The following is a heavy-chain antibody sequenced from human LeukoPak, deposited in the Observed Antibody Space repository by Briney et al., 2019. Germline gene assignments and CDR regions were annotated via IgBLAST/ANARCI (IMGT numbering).Heavy chain of an antibody. V-gene: IGHV1-2*02. CDR3: ARDPEIDYGGNSLGY. J-gene: IGHJ4*02. D-gene: IGHD4-23*01. Sequence: ASVNVACKASGYTFTDYYVHWLRQAPGQGLEWMGWINPNSGDTEYEQKFQGRVTMTRDTSISTAYMELSRLRSDDTAVYYCARDPEIDYGGNSLGYWGQGTLVTVSS. CDR2: INPNSGDT. CDR1: GYTFTDYY.